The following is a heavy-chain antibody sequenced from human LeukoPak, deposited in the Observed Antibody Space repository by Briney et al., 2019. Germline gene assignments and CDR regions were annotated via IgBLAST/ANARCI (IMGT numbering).Heavy chain of an antibody. D-gene: IGHD6-13*01. CDR1: GYTFTSYG. CDR2: ISAYNGNT. CDR3: ARDWGYSSSWYGGLHWFDP. Sequence: ASVKVSCKASGYTFTSYGISWVRQAPGQGGEWMGWISAYNGNTNYAQKLQGRVTLTTDTSTSTAYMELRSLRSDDTAVYYCARDWGYSSSWYGGLHWFDPWGQGTLVTVSS. V-gene: IGHV1-18*01. J-gene: IGHJ5*02.